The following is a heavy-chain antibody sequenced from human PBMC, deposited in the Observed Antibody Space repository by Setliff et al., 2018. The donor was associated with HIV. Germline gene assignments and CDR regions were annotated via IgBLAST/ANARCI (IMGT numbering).Heavy chain of an antibody. J-gene: IGHJ3*01. Sequence: SETLSLTCTVSHYSISSEYYWGWFRQPPGKGLEYIGSIYQSGSTSYNPSLKSRVTISVDTSTNVFSLKVNSVTAADTALYYCTRDRSSWSGGPNDAFDVWGQGTMVTVSS. CDR2: IYQSGST. CDR1: HYSISSEYY. D-gene: IGHD6-13*01. V-gene: IGHV4-38-2*02. CDR3: TRDRSSWSGGPNDAFDV.